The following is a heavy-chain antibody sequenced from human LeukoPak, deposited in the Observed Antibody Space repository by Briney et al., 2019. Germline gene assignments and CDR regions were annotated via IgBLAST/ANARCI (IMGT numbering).Heavy chain of an antibody. CDR2: ISYDGSNK. CDR3: AALRYYGSAS. Sequence: GGSLRLSCAASGFTFSSYAMHWVRQAPGKGLEWVAVISYDGSNKYYADSVKGRFTISRDNSKNTLYLQMNSLRAQDTAVYYCAALRYYGSASWGQRTLVTVSS. J-gene: IGHJ4*02. D-gene: IGHD3-10*01. V-gene: IGHV3-30-3*01. CDR1: GFTFSSYA.